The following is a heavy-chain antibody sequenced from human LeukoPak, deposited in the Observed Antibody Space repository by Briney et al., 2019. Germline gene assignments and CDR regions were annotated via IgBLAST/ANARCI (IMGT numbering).Heavy chain of an antibody. Sequence: PGGSLRLSCAASGFTFSSYWMNWVRQAPGKGLEWVANIKQDGSEKYYVDSVKGRFTISRDNAKNSLYLQMNSLRAEDTAVYYCARGPVETTQYYFDYWSQGTLVTVSS. J-gene: IGHJ4*02. CDR3: ARGPVETTQYYFDY. V-gene: IGHV3-7*01. CDR1: GFTFSSYW. D-gene: IGHD2-21*02. CDR2: IKQDGSEK.